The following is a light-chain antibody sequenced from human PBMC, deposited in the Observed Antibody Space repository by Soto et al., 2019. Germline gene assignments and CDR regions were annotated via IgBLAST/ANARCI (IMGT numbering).Light chain of an antibody. CDR3: QQYSRSPPT. CDR2: GVS. J-gene: IGKJ1*01. V-gene: IGKV3-20*01. CDR1: QSVSSGY. Sequence: EIVLTQSPDTLSLSPGERATLSCRASQSVSSGYLAWYQQKPGQAPRLFIYGVSTRASGIPDRFSGSGSGTDFTLTITRLESEDFAVYYCQQYSRSPPTFGQGTKVEIK.